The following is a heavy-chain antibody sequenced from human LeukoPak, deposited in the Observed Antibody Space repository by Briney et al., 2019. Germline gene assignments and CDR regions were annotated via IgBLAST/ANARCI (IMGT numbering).Heavy chain of an antibody. V-gene: IGHV3-21*01. D-gene: IGHD1-26*01. CDR3: ARDSGSPIFDY. J-gene: IGHJ4*02. CDR2: ISSSSSYI. Sequence: GGSLRLSCAASGFTFSSYSMNWVRQAPGKGLEWVSSISSSSSYIYYADSVKGRFTISRDNAKNSLYLQMNSPRAEDTAVYYCARDSGSPIFDYWGQGTLVTVSS. CDR1: GFTFSSYS.